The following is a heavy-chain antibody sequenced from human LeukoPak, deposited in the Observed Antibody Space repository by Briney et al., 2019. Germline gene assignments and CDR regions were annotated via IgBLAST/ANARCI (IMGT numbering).Heavy chain of an antibody. D-gene: IGHD4-17*01. CDR3: VRGWWGTDYGWTNWFDP. CDR2: INPSDGST. CDR1: GYTFTSYY. J-gene: IGHJ5*02. V-gene: IGHV1-46*01. Sequence: ASVTVSCKASGYTFTSYYMNWVRQAPGQGLEWMGKINPSDGSTDFAQNFQGRVTMTRDTSTSTVYMELISLRSEDTAVYYCVRGWWGTDYGWTNWFDPWGQGTLVTVSS.